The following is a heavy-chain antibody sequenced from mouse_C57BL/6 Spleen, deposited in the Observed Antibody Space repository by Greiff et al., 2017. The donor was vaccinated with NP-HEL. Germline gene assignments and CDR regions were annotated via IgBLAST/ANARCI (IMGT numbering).Heavy chain of an antibody. CDR2: IRNKANGYTT. Sequence: EVKLLESGGGLVQPGGSLSLSCAASGFTFTDYYMSWVRQPPGKALEWLGFIRNKANGYTTEYSASVKGRFTISRDNSQGILSRKMNALRAEGSATYYCARYGEISYDYDGWYFDVWGTGTTVTVSS. V-gene: IGHV7-3*01. CDR1: GFTFTDYY. J-gene: IGHJ1*03. CDR3: ARYGEISYDYDGWYFDV. D-gene: IGHD2-4*01.